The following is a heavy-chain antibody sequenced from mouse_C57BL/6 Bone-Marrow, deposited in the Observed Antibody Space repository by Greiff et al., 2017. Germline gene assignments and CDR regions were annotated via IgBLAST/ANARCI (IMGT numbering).Heavy chain of an antibody. Sequence: QVQLQQPGAELVKPGASVKMSCKASGYTFTSYWITWVKQRPGQGLEWIGDIYPRSGNTYYNEKFKGKATLTADKSSSTAYMELRSLTSEDSAVYFCARRDYWGQGTTLTVSS. V-gene: IGHV1-55*01. CDR1: GYTFTSYW. J-gene: IGHJ2*01. CDR2: IYPRSGNT. CDR3: ARRDY.